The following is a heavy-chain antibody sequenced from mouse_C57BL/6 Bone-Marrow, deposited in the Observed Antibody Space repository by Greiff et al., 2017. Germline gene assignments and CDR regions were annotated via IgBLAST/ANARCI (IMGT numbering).Heavy chain of an antibody. CDR3: AYGNYENAMDY. CDR2: IYPRSGNT. J-gene: IGHJ4*01. CDR1: GYTFTSYG. V-gene: IGHV1-81*01. D-gene: IGHD2-10*02. Sequence: LMESGAELARPGASVKLSCKASGYTFTSYGISWVKQRTGQGLEWIGEIYPRSGNTYYNEKFKGKATLTADQSSSTAYMELRSLTSEDSAVYFCAYGNYENAMDYWGQGTSVTVSS.